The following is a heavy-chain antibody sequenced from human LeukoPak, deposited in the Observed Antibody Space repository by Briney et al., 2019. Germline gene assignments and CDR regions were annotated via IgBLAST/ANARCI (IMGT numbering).Heavy chain of an antibody. D-gene: IGHD5-12*01. V-gene: IGHV3-48*01. CDR3: ASTYERDLDS. Sequence: GGSLRLSCAASGFTFSSYHMNWVRQAPGKGLEWVSYISIISSTIYYADSVKGRFTISRDDAKNSVYLQMNSLRAEDTAVYYCASTYERDLDSWGQGTLVTVSS. J-gene: IGHJ4*02. CDR1: GFTFSSYH. CDR2: ISIISSTI.